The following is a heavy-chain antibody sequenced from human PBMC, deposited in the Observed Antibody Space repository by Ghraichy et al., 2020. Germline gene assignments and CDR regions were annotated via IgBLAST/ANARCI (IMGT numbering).Heavy chain of an antibody. CDR3: ARDLSYFDY. J-gene: IGHJ4*02. Sequence: SETLSLTCTVSGGSISSYYWSWIRQPPGKGLEWIGYIYYSGSTNYNPSLKSRVTISVDTSKNQFSLKLSSVTAADTAVYYCARDLSYFDYWGQGTLVTVSS. CDR2: IYYSGST. CDR1: GGSISSYY. V-gene: IGHV4-59*01.